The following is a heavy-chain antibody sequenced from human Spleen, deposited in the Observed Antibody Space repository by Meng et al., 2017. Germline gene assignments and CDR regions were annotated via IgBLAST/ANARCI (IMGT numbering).Heavy chain of an antibody. V-gene: IGHV4-30-4*01. CDR1: GGSISSGDYY. J-gene: IGHJ4*02. CDR3: ARTYYYARSGYYFDY. Sequence: QVQLQESGPGLVKPSQTLSLTCTVSGGSISSGDYYWSWIRQPPGKGLEWIGYIYYSGNTYYNPSLKSRVTISADTSKNQISLKLSSVTAADTAVYYCARTYYYARSGYYFDYWGQGTLVTVSS. D-gene: IGHD3-22*01. CDR2: IYYSGNT.